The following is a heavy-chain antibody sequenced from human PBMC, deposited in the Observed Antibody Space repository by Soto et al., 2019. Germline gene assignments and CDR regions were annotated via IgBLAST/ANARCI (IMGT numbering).Heavy chain of an antibody. V-gene: IGHV4-59*01. J-gene: IGHJ6*02. D-gene: IGHD2-21*02. CDR2: MYNTGST. Sequence: QVRLQESGPGLVKPSETLSLTCTVSGGSISSYYWSWIRQPPGKGLEWIGYMYNTGSTLYNPSLKSRVTILVDTSKNQFSLKLNSVTAADTAVYYCARDLWGYCGADCYPLDVWGQGTTVTVSS. CDR3: ARDLWGYCGADCYPLDV. CDR1: GGSISSYY.